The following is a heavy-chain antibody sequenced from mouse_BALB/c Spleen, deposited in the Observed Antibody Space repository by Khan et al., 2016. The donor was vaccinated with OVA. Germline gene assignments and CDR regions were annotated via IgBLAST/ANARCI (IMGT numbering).Heavy chain of an antibody. D-gene: IGHD1-1*01. CDR2: VSTGGRYT. CDR1: GFTFSTYG. J-gene: IGHJ3*01. CDR3: ARLAYFYDSEGFAY. V-gene: IGHV5-6*01. Sequence: EVQGVESGGDVVKPGGSLKLSCAASGFTFSTYGMSWVRQTPDKRLEWVATVSTGGRYTYYPDTVKGRFTISRDNAKDTLYLQMSSLKSEDTAMFYCARLAYFYDSEGFAYWGQGTLVTVSA.